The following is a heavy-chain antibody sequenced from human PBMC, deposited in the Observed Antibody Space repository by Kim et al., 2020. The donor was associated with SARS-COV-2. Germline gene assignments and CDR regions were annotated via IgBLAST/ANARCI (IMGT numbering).Heavy chain of an antibody. J-gene: IGHJ4*02. D-gene: IGHD2-15*01. CDR2: IYYSGST. Sequence: SETLSLTCTVSGGSISSGGYYWSWIRQHPGKGLEWIGYIYYSGSTYYNPSLKSRVTISVDTSKNQFSLKLSSVTAADTAVYYCAREXTVLYYFEYWGQGTXVTVSS. CDR3: AREXTVLYYFEY. CDR1: GGSISSGGYY. V-gene: IGHV4-31*03.